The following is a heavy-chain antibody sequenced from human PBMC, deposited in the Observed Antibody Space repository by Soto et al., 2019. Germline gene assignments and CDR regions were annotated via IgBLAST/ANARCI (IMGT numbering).Heavy chain of an antibody. D-gene: IGHD2-2*01. CDR2: THYSGDT. Sequence: QVQLHEAGPGLVKPSETLSLTCTVSGGYISSYYWSWMRQPPGKGLEWIGYTHYSGDTKYNPSLRSRVTTSVDTAKNHFSLQLRYVTDADTVVYYCARHHDCNSPSCEDTWFDPWGPGTLVTVSS. CDR3: ARHHDCNSPSCEDTWFDP. V-gene: IGHV4-59*08. CDR1: GGYISSYY. J-gene: IGHJ5*02.